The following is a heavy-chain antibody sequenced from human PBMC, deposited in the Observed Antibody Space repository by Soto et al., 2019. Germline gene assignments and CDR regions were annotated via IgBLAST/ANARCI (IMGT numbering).Heavy chain of an antibody. Sequence: QVQLQQWGAGLLKPSETLSLTCAVYGGFLSGHYWSWLRQPPGKGLEWIGEINHLGSTDYNPSLRSRVTISVDTSKNQFSLRLTSVTAADTAVYYCASPQYNWNNPFVYWGQGTLVTVSS. CDR2: INHLGST. D-gene: IGHD1-20*01. CDR1: GGFLSGHY. J-gene: IGHJ4*02. CDR3: ASPQYNWNNPFVY. V-gene: IGHV4-34*01.